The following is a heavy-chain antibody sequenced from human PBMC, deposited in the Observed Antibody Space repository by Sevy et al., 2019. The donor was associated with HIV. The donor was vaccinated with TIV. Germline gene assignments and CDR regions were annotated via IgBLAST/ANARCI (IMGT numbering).Heavy chain of an antibody. CDR1: GYTFTSYG. CDR2: ISAYNGNT. Sequence: ASVKVSCKASGYTFTSYGNSWVRQAPGQGLEWMGWISAYNGNTNYAQKLQGRVTMTKDTSTSTAYMELRSLRSDDTAVYYCARGGYYDILTGHDAFDIWGQGTMVTVSS. V-gene: IGHV1-18*01. D-gene: IGHD3-9*01. CDR3: ARGGYYDILTGHDAFDI. J-gene: IGHJ3*02.